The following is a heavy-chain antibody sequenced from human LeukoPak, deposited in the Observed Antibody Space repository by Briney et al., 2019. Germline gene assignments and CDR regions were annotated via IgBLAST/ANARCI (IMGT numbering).Heavy chain of an antibody. CDR2: IDPGDSFT. CDR1: GYSFSSYW. V-gene: IGHV5-10-1*01. Sequence: GESLRISCKGSGYSFSSYWISWVRQMPGKGLEWMGRIDPGDSFTKYRPSLEGRGTISADKSLSTVYLQWSSLKASDTAIYYCARDGGGVSSWVSHWGQGTLVTVSS. J-gene: IGHJ4*02. CDR3: ARDGGGVSSWVSH. D-gene: IGHD2-8*02.